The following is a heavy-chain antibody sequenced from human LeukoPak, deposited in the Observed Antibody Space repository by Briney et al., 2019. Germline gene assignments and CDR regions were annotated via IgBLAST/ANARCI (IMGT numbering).Heavy chain of an antibody. CDR2: IYSGGST. CDR1: GFTVSSNY. J-gene: IGHJ6*02. D-gene: IGHD6-13*01. V-gene: IGHV3-66*01. CDR3: ARDAVAGQQLAPYYNGMEV. Sequence: GGSLRLSCAASGFTVSSNYMSWVRQAPGKGLEWVSVIYSGGSTYYADSVKGRFTISRDNSKNTLYLQMNSLRAEDTAVYYCARDAVAGQQLAPYYNGMEVWGQGTTVTVS.